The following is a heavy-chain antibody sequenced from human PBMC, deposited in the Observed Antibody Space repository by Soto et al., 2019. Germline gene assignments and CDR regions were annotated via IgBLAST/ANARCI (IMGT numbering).Heavy chain of an antibody. CDR1: GGTFSSYA. Sequence: SVKVSCKASGGTFSSYAISWVRQAPGQGLEWMGGIIPIFGTANYAQKFQGRVTITADKSTSTAYMELSSLRSEDTAVYYCARTLYSSIWYAPGVYDSRGQGTLVTVS. CDR3: ARTLYSSIWYAPGVYDS. D-gene: IGHD6-13*01. CDR2: IIPIFGTA. J-gene: IGHJ5*01. V-gene: IGHV1-69*06.